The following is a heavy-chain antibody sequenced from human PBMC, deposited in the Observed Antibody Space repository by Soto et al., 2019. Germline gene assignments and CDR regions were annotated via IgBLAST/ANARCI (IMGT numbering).Heavy chain of an antibody. J-gene: IGHJ4*02. CDR3: ARASESAGTFDS. V-gene: IGHV4-59*08. Sequence: SETLSLTCTVSGGSISSYYWSWIRQPPGKGLEWIGYIYYSGSTNYNPSLKSRVTISVDTSKNQFSLKLSSVTAADTAVYYCARASESAGTFDSWGQGTLVTVSS. CDR1: GGSISSYY. CDR2: IYYSGST.